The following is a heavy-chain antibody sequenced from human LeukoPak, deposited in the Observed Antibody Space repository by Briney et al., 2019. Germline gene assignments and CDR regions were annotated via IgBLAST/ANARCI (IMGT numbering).Heavy chain of an antibody. Sequence: GGSLRLSCAASRFTISSCAMSWVRQAPGKGLEWVSGISGSSGSTYYADSVKGRFTIARDKSKNTVYLQMNSLRAEDTAVYYCARGVGSNWQWWFDPWGQGTLVTVSS. CDR2: ISGSSGST. D-gene: IGHD6-13*01. J-gene: IGHJ5*02. CDR3: ARGVGSNWQWWFDP. CDR1: RFTISSCA. V-gene: IGHV3-23*01.